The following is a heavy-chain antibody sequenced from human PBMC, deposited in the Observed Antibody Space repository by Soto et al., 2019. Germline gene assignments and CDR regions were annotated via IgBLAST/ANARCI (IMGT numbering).Heavy chain of an antibody. CDR3: APLVSCSGGSCQYDAVAI. V-gene: IGHV3-23*01. J-gene: IGHJ3*02. CDR2: VTADGGT. D-gene: IGHD2-15*01. CDR1: GFTVSSHA. Sequence: EVQVLESGGGLVQPGGSLRLSCEGSGFTVSSHAMTWIRQAPGKGPEWVSTVTADGGTYYADSVKGRFAMSRDTSENTLYLQMNSLGAEDTAAYYCAPLVSCSGGSCQYDAVAIRGQGTMVTVSS.